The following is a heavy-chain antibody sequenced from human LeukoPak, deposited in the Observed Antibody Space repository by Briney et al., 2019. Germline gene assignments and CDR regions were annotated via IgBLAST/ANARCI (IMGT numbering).Heavy chain of an antibody. CDR2: ISSSATII. D-gene: IGHD2-2*03. CDR3: AKWMSRVQAFDI. J-gene: IGHJ3*02. V-gene: IGHV3-23*01. Sequence: PGGSLGLSCAASGFTFSSYSMNWVRQAPGKGLEWVSVISSSATIIYYADSVKGRFTISRDNSKSTLYLQMNSLRADDTAIYYCAKWMSRVQAFDIWGQGTMVTVS. CDR1: GFTFSSYS.